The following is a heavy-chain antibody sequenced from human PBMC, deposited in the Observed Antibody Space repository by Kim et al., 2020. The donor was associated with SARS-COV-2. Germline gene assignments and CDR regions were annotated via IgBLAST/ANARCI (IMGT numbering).Heavy chain of an antibody. CDR3: ARELAVAGPNAFDI. CDR2: IIPIFGTA. CDR1: GGTFSSYA. V-gene: IGHV1-69*13. D-gene: IGHD6-19*01. Sequence: SVKVSCKASGGTFSSYAISWVRQAPGQGLEWMGGIIPIFGTANYAQKFQGRVTITADESTSTAYMELSSLRSEDTAVYYCARELAVAGPNAFDIWGQGTMVTVSS. J-gene: IGHJ3*02.